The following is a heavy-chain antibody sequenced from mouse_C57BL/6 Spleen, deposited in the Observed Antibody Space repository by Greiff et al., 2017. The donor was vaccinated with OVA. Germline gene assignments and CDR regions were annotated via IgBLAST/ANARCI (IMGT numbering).Heavy chain of an antibody. V-gene: IGHV1-80*01. D-gene: IGHD2-4*01. CDR2: IYPGDGDT. J-gene: IGHJ2*01. Sequence: QVQLQQSGAELVKPGASVKISCKASGYAFSSYWMNWVKQRPGKGLEWIGQIYPGDGDTNYNGKFKGKATLTADKSSSTAYMQLSSLTSEDSAVYFCARDYDSPYFDDWGQGTTLTVSS. CDR1: GYAFSSYW. CDR3: ARDYDSPYFDD.